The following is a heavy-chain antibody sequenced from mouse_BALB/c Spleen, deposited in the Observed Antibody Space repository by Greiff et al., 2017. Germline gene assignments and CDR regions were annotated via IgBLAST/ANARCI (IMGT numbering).Heavy chain of an antibody. Sequence: EGQLQESGGGLVQPGGSLKLSCAASGFTFSSYTMSWVRQTPEKRLEWVAYISNGGGSTYYPDSVKGRFTISRDNAKNTLYLQMSSLKSEDTAMYYCTRDYYDYDWYFDVWGAGTTVTVSS. CDR1: GFTFSSYT. D-gene: IGHD2-4*01. CDR3: TRDYYDYDWYFDV. J-gene: IGHJ1*01. V-gene: IGHV5-12-2*01. CDR2: ISNGGGST.